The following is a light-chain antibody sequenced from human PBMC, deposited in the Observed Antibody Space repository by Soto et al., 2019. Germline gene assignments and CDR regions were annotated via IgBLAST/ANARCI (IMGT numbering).Light chain of an antibody. CDR3: HSYDSSLSGSV. CDR2: GVN. Sequence: QSALTQPASVSGSPGQSITISCTGSGRDIGAYDYVSWYQQHPGKAPKLLIYGVNNRPSGVPDRFSGSKSGTSASLAITGLQAEDEADYYCHSYDSSLSGSVFGGGTKLTVL. CDR1: GRDIGAYDY. V-gene: IGLV2-14*01. J-gene: IGLJ3*02.